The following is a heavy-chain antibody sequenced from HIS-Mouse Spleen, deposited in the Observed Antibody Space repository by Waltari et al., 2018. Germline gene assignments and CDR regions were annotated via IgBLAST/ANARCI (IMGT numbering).Heavy chain of an antibody. Sequence: QLQLQESGPGLVKPSETLSLTCTVPGGSISSSSYYWGWIRQPPGKGLEGIGGIYYSWSTYYTPSLKSRVTISVDTSKNQFSLKLSSVTAAATAVYYCAREIPYSSSWYDWYFDLWGRGTLVTVSS. V-gene: IGHV4-39*07. D-gene: IGHD6-13*01. J-gene: IGHJ2*01. CDR2: IYYSWST. CDR1: GGSISSSSYY. CDR3: AREIPYSSSWYDWYFDL.